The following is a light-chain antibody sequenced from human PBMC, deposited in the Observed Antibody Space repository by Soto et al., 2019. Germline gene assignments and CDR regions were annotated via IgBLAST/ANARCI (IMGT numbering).Light chain of an antibody. V-gene: IGLV1-40*01. CDR2: GNS. Sequence: QSVLTQPPSVSGAPGQRVTISCTGSSSNIGAGYDVHWYQQLPGTAPKLLIYGNSNRPSGVPDRFSGSKSGTSASLAITGLQAEDEADYYCQSYDSSLSGSFVVFGGGTK. J-gene: IGLJ2*01. CDR1: SSNIGAGYD. CDR3: QSYDSSLSGSFVV.